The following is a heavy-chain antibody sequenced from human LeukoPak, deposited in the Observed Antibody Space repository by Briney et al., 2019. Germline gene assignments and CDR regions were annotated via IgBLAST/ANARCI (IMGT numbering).Heavy chain of an antibody. J-gene: IGHJ4*02. CDR1: GFTFRNYG. CDR3: AKDFRRADYYDSSGYYRMIDY. V-gene: IGHV3-30*18. Sequence: GGSLRPSCAVSGFTFRNYGMHWVRQAPGKGLEWVAVISYDESDKYYGDSVKGRFTISRDNSKNTLFLQMNSLRAEDTAVYFCAKDFRRADYYDSSGYYRMIDYWGQGDLGSVSS. D-gene: IGHD3-22*01. CDR2: ISYDESDK.